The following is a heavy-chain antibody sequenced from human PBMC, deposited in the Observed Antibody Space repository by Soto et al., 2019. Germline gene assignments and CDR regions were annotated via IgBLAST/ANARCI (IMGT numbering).Heavy chain of an antibody. CDR2: IYPGDSNT. D-gene: IGHD2-2*02. V-gene: IGHV5-51*01. J-gene: IGHJ4*02. CDR1: GYSFTSYW. CDR3: ARQGYCSSTACYTVDY. Sequence: GESLKISCKGSGYSFTSYWIGWVRQMPGKGLEWMGIIYPGDSNTRYSPSFQGQVTISADKSISTAYLQWSSLKASDTAMHYCARQGYCSSTACYTVDYWGQGTLVTVSS.